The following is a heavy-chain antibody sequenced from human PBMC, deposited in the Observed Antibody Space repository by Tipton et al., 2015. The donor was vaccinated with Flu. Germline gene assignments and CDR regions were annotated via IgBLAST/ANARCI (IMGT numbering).Heavy chain of an antibody. Sequence: SLRLSCTASGFDFSVYGMHWVRQAPGKGLEWVAVIWYDGSNEHYADSVKGRFTISRDNSKRTLYLQMNNLRVEDTAVYYCARDEGVVNYYFGMDVWGKGPRSPSPQ. CDR1: GFDFSVYG. J-gene: IGHJ6*01. V-gene: IGHV3-33*01. CDR3: ARDEGVVNYYFGMDV. CDR2: IWYDGSNE.